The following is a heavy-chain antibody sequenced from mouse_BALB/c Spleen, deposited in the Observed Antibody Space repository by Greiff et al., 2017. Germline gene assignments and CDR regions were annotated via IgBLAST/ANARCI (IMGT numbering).Heavy chain of an antibody. Sequence: VQLQQSGPELVKPGASVKMSCKASGYTFTSYVMHWVKQKPGQGLEWIGYINPYNDGTKYNEKFKGKATLTSDKSSSTAYMELSSLTSEDSAVYYCARLKGYYGSSPSYWYFDVWGAGTTVTVSS. CDR3: ARLKGYYGSSPSYWYFDV. J-gene: IGHJ1*01. V-gene: IGHV1-14*01. D-gene: IGHD1-1*01. CDR2: INPYNDGT. CDR1: GYTFTSYV.